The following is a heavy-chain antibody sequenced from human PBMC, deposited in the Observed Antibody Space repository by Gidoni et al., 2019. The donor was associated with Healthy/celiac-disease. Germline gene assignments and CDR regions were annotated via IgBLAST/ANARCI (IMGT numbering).Heavy chain of an antibody. CDR1: GFTFSSYA. J-gene: IGHJ3*02. Sequence: QVQLVESGGGVVQPGRSLSLSCAASGFTFSSYAMHWVRQAPGKGLEWVEVISYDGSNKDYADSVKGRLTISRDNSKNTLYLQMNSLRAEDTAVYYWARGMAAGPFDIWGQGTMVTVSS. CDR3: ARGMAAGPFDI. D-gene: IGHD6-25*01. CDR2: ISYDGSNK. V-gene: IGHV3-30-3*01.